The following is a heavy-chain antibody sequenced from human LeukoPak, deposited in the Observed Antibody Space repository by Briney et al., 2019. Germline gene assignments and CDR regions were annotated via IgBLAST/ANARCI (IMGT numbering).Heavy chain of an antibody. CDR1: GYTFTGYY. D-gene: IGHD1-26*01. J-gene: IGHJ4*02. CDR3: ARAPRIVGASYFDY. Sequence: ASVKVSCKASGYTFTGYYMHWVRQAPGQGLEWMGWINPNSGGTNYARKFQGRVTMTRDTSISTAYMELSRLRSDDTAVYYCARAPRIVGASYFDYWGQGALVTVSS. CDR2: INPNSGGT. V-gene: IGHV1-2*02.